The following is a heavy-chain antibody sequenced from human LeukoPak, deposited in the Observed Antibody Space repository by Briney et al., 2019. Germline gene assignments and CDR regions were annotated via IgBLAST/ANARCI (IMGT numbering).Heavy chain of an antibody. D-gene: IGHD1-26*01. CDR3: ARGGLGTTFY. V-gene: IGHV1-2*02. CDR1: GYTFTGYY. CDR2: INPNSGGT. Sequence: ASVKVSCKASGYTFTGYYMHWVRQAPGQGLEWMGWINPNSGGTNYGQKFQGRVTMTRDTSISTAYMELSSVRSDDTAVYYCARGGLGTTFYWSQGTLVTVSS. J-gene: IGHJ4*02.